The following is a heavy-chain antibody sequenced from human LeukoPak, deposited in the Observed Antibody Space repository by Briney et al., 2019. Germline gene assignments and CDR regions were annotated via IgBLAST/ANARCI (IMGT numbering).Heavy chain of an antibody. J-gene: IGHJ5*01. CDR1: GFTFSSYP. CDR2: ISGSGRNT. D-gene: IGHD3-10*01. Sequence: GGSLRLSCAASGFTFSSYPMSWVRQAPGKGLEWVSGISGSGRNTYSADSVTGRVIISIDNSKNTLYLQMNSLRAEDTAVYYCAREATMVRGVITFYDSWGHGTLVTVSS. V-gene: IGHV3-23*01. CDR3: AREATMVRGVITFYDS.